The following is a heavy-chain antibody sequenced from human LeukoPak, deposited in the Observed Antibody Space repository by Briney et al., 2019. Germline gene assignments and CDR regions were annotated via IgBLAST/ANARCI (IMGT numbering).Heavy chain of an antibody. J-gene: IGHJ3*02. V-gene: IGHV4-59*01. CDR3: ASGGFGELFPSHHDAFDI. Sequence: SETLSLTCTVPGGSISSYYWSWIRQPPGKGLEWIGYIYYSGSTNYNPSLKSRVTISVDTSKNQFSPKLSSVTAADTAVYYCASGGFGELFPSHHDAFDIWGQGTMVTVSS. CDR2: IYYSGST. CDR1: GGSISSYY. D-gene: IGHD3-10*01.